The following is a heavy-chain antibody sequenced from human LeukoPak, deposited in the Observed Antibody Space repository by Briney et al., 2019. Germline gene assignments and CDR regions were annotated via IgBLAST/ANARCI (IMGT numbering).Heavy chain of an antibody. CDR1: GASISAYH. Sequence: SETLSLTCSVSGASISAYHWSWIRQPAGKGLEWIGRIYSSGRTNYIPSLKSRLTMSIDTSKNQFSLKLNSVTAADTAVYYCARDYSYPDYWGQGTLVTVSS. CDR2: IYSSGRT. CDR3: ARDYSYPDY. D-gene: IGHD5-18*01. J-gene: IGHJ4*02. V-gene: IGHV4-4*07.